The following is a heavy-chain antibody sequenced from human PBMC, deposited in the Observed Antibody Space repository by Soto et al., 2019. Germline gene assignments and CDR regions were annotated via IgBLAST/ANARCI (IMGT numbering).Heavy chain of an antibody. CDR2: ISYDGSNK. CDR3: AQGSGWYVVDY. J-gene: IGHJ4*02. V-gene: IGHV3-30*03. D-gene: IGHD6-19*01. Sequence: QPGGSLRLSCAASGFTFSSYGMHWVRQAPGKGLEWVAVISYDGSNKYYADSVKGRFTISRDNSKNTLYLQMNSLRAEDTAVYYCAQGSGWYVVDYWGQGTLVTVPQ. CDR1: GFTFSSYG.